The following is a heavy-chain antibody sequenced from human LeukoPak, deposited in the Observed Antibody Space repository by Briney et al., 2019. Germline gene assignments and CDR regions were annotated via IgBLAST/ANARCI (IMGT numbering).Heavy chain of an antibody. CDR3: AREVYYYDSSVPDAFDI. D-gene: IGHD3-22*01. CDR2: IYYSGST. Sequence: SETLSLTCTVSGGSISSYYWSWLRQPPGKGLEWIGYIYYSGSTNYNPSLKSRVTISVDTSKNQFSLKLSSVTAADTAVYYCAREVYYYDSSVPDAFDIWGQGTMVTVSS. V-gene: IGHV4-59*01. CDR1: GGSISSYY. J-gene: IGHJ3*02.